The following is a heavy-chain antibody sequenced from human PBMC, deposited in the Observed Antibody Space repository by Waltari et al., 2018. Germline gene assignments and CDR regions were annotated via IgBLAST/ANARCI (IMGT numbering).Heavy chain of an antibody. CDR3: ASDSSSIAEPFDY. CDR1: GFPFSRYW. D-gene: IGHD6-6*01. J-gene: IGHJ4*02. Sequence: EVQLVESGGGLVQPGGSLRLSCAASGFPFSRYWISWVRQAPGKGLEWVANIKQDGSEKYYVDSVKGRFTISRDNGKNSLYLQMNSLRAEDMAVYYCASDSSSIAEPFDYWGQGTLVTVSS. CDR2: IKQDGSEK. V-gene: IGHV3-7*01.